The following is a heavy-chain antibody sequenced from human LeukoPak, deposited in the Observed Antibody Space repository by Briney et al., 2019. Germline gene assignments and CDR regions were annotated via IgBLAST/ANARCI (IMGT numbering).Heavy chain of an antibody. D-gene: IGHD3-3*01. Sequence: GGSLRLSCAASGFSFSGSTMHWARQASGKVLEWVGRIRSKANSYATVYAASVKGRFTISRDDSKNTVYLQMNSLKTEDTAVYYCTSPITIFGVVAKNYWGQGTLVTVSP. CDR2: IRSKANSYAT. CDR3: TSPITIFGVVAKNY. CDR1: GFSFSGST. J-gene: IGHJ4*02. V-gene: IGHV3-73*01.